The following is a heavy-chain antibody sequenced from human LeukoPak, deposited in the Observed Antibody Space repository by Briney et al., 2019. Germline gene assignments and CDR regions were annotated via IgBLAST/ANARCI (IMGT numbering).Heavy chain of an antibody. CDR1: GFTFSSYG. Sequence: GGSLRLSCAASGFTFSSYGMHWVRQAPGKGLEWVAVISYDGSKKYYADSVKGRFTISRDNSKNTLYLQMNSLRAEDTAVYYCAKKPVVAAYYFDYWGQGALVTVSS. J-gene: IGHJ4*02. V-gene: IGHV3-30*18. D-gene: IGHD2-15*01. CDR3: AKKPVVAAYYFDY. CDR2: ISYDGSKK.